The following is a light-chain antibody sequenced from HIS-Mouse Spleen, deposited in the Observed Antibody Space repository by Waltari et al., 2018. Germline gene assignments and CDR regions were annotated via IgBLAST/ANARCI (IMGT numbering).Light chain of an antibody. Sequence: DIQLTQSPSFLSASVGDRVTSTCRASQGISSYLAWYQQKPGKAPKLLIYAASTLQSGVPSRFSGSGSGTEFTLTISSLQPEDFATYYCQQLNSYPRGFGPGTKVDIK. CDR2: AAS. J-gene: IGKJ3*01. CDR3: QQLNSYPRG. V-gene: IGKV1-9*01. CDR1: QGISSY.